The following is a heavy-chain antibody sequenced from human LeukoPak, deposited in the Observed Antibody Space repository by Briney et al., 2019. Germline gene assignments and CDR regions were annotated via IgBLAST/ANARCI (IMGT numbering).Heavy chain of an antibody. CDR1: GFTFSSYS. Sequence: PGGSLRLSCAASGFTFSSYSMNWVRQAPGKGVEWVSYISSSSSTIYYADSVKGRFTISRDNAKNSLYLQMNSLRAEDTAVYYCARVLGMDIVVVPAAEDYWGQGTLVTVSS. J-gene: IGHJ4*02. D-gene: IGHD2-2*03. CDR2: ISSSSSTI. V-gene: IGHV3-48*01. CDR3: ARVLGMDIVVVPAAEDY.